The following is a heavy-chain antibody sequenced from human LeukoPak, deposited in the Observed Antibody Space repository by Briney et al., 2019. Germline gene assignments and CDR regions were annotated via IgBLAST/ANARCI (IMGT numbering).Heavy chain of an antibody. V-gene: IGHV3-23*01. CDR2: IGGRGDNT. J-gene: IGHJ4*02. D-gene: IGHD2-21*01. Sequence: GGSLRLSCGASGFTFNRFCMSWVRQAPEKGLEWVSAIGGRGDNTWYADSVKGRFTISRDNSKNTLYLQMDSLRAEDTAMYYCAKDLCASETVIDTSRLPDSWGQGTLVTVSS. CDR1: GFTFNRFC. CDR3: AKDLCASETVIDTSRLPDS.